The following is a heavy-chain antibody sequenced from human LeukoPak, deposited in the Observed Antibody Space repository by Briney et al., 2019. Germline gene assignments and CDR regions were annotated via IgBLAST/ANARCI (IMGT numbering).Heavy chain of an antibody. J-gene: IGHJ6*03. V-gene: IGHV3-30*02. Sequence: PGGSLRLSCAASGFTFRSYGMHWVRQAPGKGLEWVAIIRYDGTNKYYADSVKGRFTISRDNSKNTLYLQMNSLRAEDTAVYYCAKDLSGWAYYYYYMDVWGKGTTVTISS. CDR1: GFTFRSYG. D-gene: IGHD6-25*01. CDR3: AKDLSGWAYYYYYMDV. CDR2: IRYDGTNK.